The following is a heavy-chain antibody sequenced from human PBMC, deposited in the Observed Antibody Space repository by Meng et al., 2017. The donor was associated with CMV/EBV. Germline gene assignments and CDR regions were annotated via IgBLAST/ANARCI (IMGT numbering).Heavy chain of an antibody. J-gene: IGHJ6*02. CDR2: IYYSGST. CDR3: ARVRVPAATYYYHGMDV. V-gene: IGHV4-59*01. CDR1: GGSISSYY. Sequence: ETLSLTCTGSGGSISSYYWSWIRQPPGKGLEWIGYIYYSGSTNYNPSLKRRVTISEDTSKNQFSLKLSSVTAADTAVYYCARVRVPAATYYYHGMDVWGQGTTVTVSS. D-gene: IGHD2-2*01.